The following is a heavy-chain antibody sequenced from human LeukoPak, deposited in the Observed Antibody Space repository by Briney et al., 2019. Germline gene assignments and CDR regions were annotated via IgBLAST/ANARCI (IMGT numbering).Heavy chain of an antibody. CDR2: LNTGNGDT. Sequence: ASVKVSCKASGCTFTNYAIHWVRQAPGQGLEWMGWLNTGNGDTKYSQQFQDRVTIIRDTSANTAYMELSSLRSEDTAVYYCAREGDYDFWSGYYNPRGFDYWGQGTLVTVSS. CDR1: GCTFTNYA. D-gene: IGHD3-3*01. CDR3: AREGDYDFWSGYYNPRGFDY. J-gene: IGHJ4*02. V-gene: IGHV1-3*04.